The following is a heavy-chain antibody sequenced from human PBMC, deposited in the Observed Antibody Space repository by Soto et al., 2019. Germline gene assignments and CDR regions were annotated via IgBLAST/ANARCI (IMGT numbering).Heavy chain of an antibody. V-gene: IGHV3-21*01. CDR3: AREGALKPFSS. CDR2: ISGTSVYI. Sequence: NPGGSLRLSCAASGFTFSSYAMHWVRQAPGKGLEWVSHISGTSVYIHYADSVKGRFTISRDNAKNSVYLQMDSLRVEDTAVYYCAREGALKPFSSWGQGALVTVSS. CDR1: GFTFSSYA. J-gene: IGHJ5*02.